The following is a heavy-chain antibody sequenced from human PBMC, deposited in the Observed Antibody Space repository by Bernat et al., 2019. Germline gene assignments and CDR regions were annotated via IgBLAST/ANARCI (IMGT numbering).Heavy chain of an antibody. CDR2: IYYSGST. CDR1: GGSISSGDYY. J-gene: IGHJ6*03. D-gene: IGHD2-15*01. Sequence: QVQLQESGPGLVKPSQTLSLTCTVSGGSISSGDYYWSWIRQPPGKGLEWIGYIYYSGSTYYNPSLKSRVTISVDTSKNQFSLKLSSVTAADTAVYYCARNPRYCSGGSCYSGHYYYYMDVRGKGTTVTVSS. CDR3: ARNPRYCSGGSCYSGHYYYYMDV. V-gene: IGHV4-30-4*01.